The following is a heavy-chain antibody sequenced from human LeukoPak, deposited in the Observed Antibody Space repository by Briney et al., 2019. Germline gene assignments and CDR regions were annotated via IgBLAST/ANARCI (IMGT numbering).Heavy chain of an antibody. Sequence: GGSLRLSCAASGFTFSSYWMHWVRQAPGKGLEWVSRISGNGDTTNYADSVKGRFTISRDNAKNTLYLQMNSLRAEDTAVYYCARVLYSWNDVVDYWGQGTLVTVSS. CDR1: GFTFSSYW. CDR3: ARVLYSWNDVVDY. J-gene: IGHJ4*02. CDR2: ISGNGDTT. V-gene: IGHV3-74*01. D-gene: IGHD1-20*01.